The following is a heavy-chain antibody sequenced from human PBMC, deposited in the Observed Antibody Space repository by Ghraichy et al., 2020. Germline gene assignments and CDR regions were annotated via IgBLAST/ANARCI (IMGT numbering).Heavy chain of an antibody. V-gene: IGHV3-74*01. J-gene: IGHJ3*02. CDR2: INSDGSST. CDR3: ARETDRRQLVSHAFDI. CDR1: GFTFSSYW. D-gene: IGHD6-6*01. Sequence: SCAVSGFTFSSYWMHWVRQAPGKGLVWVSRINSDGSSTNYADSVKGRFTISRDNAKNTLYLQMNSLRAEDTAVYYCARETDRRQLVSHAFDIWGQGTMVTVSS.